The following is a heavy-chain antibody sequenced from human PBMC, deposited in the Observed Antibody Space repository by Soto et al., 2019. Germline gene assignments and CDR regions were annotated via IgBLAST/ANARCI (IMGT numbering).Heavy chain of an antibody. CDR3: AGMPYTSGLRFDP. CDR2: IYQSGVT. J-gene: IGHJ5*02. V-gene: IGHV4-30-2*01. D-gene: IGHD6-19*01. CDR1: XS. Sequence: XSWSWIRQPPGKALQWIGFIYQSGVTPYNPSLASRISISLDRSNNQCSLKLKSVTAADTAVYFCAGMPYTSGLRFDPWGPGTLVTVSS.